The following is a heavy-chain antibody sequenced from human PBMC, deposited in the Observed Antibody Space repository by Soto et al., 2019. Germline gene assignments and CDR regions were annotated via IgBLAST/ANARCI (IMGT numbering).Heavy chain of an antibody. CDR3: ARDGLPAKPKGYCSGGSCYPNWFDP. J-gene: IGHJ5*02. D-gene: IGHD2-15*01. Sequence: GGSLRLSCAASGFTFSSYGMHWVRQAPGKGLEWVAVILYDGSNKYYADSVKGRFTISRDNSKNTLYLQMNSLRAEDTAVYYCARDGLPAKPKGYCSGGSCYPNWFDPWGQGTLVTVSS. V-gene: IGHV3-33*01. CDR2: ILYDGSNK. CDR1: GFTFSSYG.